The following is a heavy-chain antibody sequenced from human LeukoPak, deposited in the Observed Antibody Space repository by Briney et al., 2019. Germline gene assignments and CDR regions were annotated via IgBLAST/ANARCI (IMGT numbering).Heavy chain of an antibody. J-gene: IGHJ4*02. V-gene: IGHV3-7*01. CDR2: IKQDGSEK. D-gene: IGHD3-10*01. CDR1: GFTFSSYW. Sequence: PGGSLRLSCAASGFTFSSYWMSWVRQAPGKGLEWVANIKQDGSEKYYVDSVKGRFTISRDNAKNSLYLQMNSPRAEDTAVYYCARERMVRGVTDFDYWGQGTLVTVSS. CDR3: ARERMVRGVTDFDY.